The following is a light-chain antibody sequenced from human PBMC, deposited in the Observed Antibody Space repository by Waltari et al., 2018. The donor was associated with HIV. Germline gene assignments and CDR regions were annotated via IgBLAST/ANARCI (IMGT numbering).Light chain of an antibody. CDR1: QIIGNY. J-gene: IGKJ1*01. CDR3: QQSYNTPRT. CDR2: AAS. V-gene: IGKV1-39*01. Sequence: DIQMTQSPSSLSASVGDRVTITCRASQIIGNYLNWYQQKPGKAPKVLMFAASTLQSGVPARFSGAGYGTDFTLIISSLQPEDFATYYCQQSYNTPRTFGQGTKVEI.